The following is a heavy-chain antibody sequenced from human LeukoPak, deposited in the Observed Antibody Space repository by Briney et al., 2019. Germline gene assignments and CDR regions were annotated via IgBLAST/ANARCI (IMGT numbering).Heavy chain of an antibody. V-gene: IGHV5-51*01. J-gene: IGHJ3*02. CDR1: GYGFTSFW. CDR3: ARAHGSGRTDGFDI. CDR2: IYLGDSET. Sequence: GESLKISCKGFGYGFTSFWIAWVRQMPGKRLEWMGIIYLGDSETRYSPSFQGQVTISADKSINTAYVQWTSLKASDTAMYYCARAHGSGRTDGFDIWGQGTMVTVSS. D-gene: IGHD6-19*01.